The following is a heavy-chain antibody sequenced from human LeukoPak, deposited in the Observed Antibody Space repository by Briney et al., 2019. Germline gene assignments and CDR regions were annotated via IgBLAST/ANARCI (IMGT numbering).Heavy chain of an antibody. D-gene: IGHD2/OR15-2a*01. CDR3: AKDGTSYYYIYY. V-gene: IGHV3-23*01. J-gene: IGHJ4*02. CDR2: ISGSGRYT. Sequence: TGGSLRLSCAASGFTFSNYGMSWVRQAPGKGLEWVSAISGSGRYTSYADSVKGQFTISRDNSKNTLYLQMNSLRGDDTAVYYCAKDGTSYYYIYYWGQGTLVTVSS. CDR1: GFTFSNYG.